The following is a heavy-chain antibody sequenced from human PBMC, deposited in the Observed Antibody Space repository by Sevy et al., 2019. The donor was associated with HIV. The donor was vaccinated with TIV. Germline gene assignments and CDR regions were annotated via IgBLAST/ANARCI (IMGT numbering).Heavy chain of an antibody. J-gene: IGHJ6*02. Sequence: GGSLRLSCTASGFIFNNYPMSWVRQAPGKGLEWVSTISAAGDTKYYADSVRGRFSISRDNSKNIVYLQMNGLGGEETTNFYGAGGGGGFRFSGENSRNIVYFKMNGLGVEESAVYYCARDPGIIWFGAPPSMDVWGQGTTVTVSS. D-gene: IGHD3-10*01. CDR3: AGGGGGFRFSGENSRNIVYFKMNGLGVEESAVYYCARDPGIIWFGAPPSMDV. CDR2: ISAAGDTK. V-gene: IGHV3-23*01. CDR1: GFIFNNYP.